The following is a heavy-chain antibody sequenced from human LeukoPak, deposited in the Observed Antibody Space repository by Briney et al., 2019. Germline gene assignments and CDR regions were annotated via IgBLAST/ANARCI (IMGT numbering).Heavy chain of an antibody. CDR1: GGTFSSYA. V-gene: IGHV1-69*04. J-gene: IGHJ5*02. Sequence: GASVKVSCKASGGTFSSYAISWVRQAPGQGLEWMGRIIPILGIANYAQKLQGRVTITADKSTSTAYMELSSLRSEDTAVYYCARDPLRYFDLKFDPWGQGTLVTVSS. CDR2: IIPILGIA. D-gene: IGHD3-9*01. CDR3: ARDPLRYFDLKFDP.